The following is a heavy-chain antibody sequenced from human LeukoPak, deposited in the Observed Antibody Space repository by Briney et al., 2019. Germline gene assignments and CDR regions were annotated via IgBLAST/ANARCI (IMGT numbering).Heavy chain of an antibody. V-gene: IGHV4-59*08. Sequence: SETLSLTCTVSGGPISSYYWSWIRQPPGKGLEWIAYISDIGSINYNPSLKSRVTISLDTSKNQFSLKLSSVTAADTAVYYCAGHHPRNTVDFWGQGTLVTVSS. J-gene: IGHJ4*02. D-gene: IGHD2/OR15-2a*01. CDR1: GGPISSYY. CDR2: ISDIGSI. CDR3: AGHHPRNTVDF.